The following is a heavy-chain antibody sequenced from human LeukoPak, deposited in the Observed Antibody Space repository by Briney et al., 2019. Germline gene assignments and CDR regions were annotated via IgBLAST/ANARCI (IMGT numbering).Heavy chain of an antibody. CDR1: GFTFDDYA. V-gene: IGHV3-9*01. CDR3: AKDLGYCSSTSCYGVDV. CDR2: ISWNSGSI. J-gene: IGHJ6*02. D-gene: IGHD2-2*01. Sequence: GGSLRLSCAASGFTFDDYAMHWVRQAPGKGLEWVSGISWNSGSIGYADSVKGRFTISRDNAKNSLYLQMNSLRAEDTALYYCAKDLGYCSSTSCYGVDVWGQGTTVTVSS.